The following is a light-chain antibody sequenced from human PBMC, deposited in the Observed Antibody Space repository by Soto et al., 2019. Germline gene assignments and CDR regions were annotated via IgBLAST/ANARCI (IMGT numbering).Light chain of an antibody. CDR1: QAIGSW. CDR3: QQSNSFPLT. CDR2: SAS. Sequence: DIQMTQSPSSVSASVGDRVTITCRASQAIGSWLAWYQQKPGKAPKLLIYSASILETGVPSRFWGSTSGTDFTLTISSLQPEDFATYYCQQSNSFPLTFGGGTNVEIK. V-gene: IGKV1-12*01. J-gene: IGKJ4*01.